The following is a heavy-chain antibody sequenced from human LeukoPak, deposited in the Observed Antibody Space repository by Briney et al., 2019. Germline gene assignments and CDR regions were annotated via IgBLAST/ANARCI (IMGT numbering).Heavy chain of an antibody. J-gene: IGHJ6*03. D-gene: IGHD2-2*01. CDR2: ISSSSSYI. Sequence: GGSLRLSCAASGFTFSSYAMTWVRQAPGKGLEWVSSISSSSSYIYYADSVKGRFTISRDNAKNSLYLQMNSLRAEDTSVYYCAKLWSYCSTTSGFFNYYYYMDVWGKGTTVTVSS. CDR3: AKLWSYCSTTSGFFNYYYYMDV. CDR1: GFTFSSYA. V-gene: IGHV3-21*01.